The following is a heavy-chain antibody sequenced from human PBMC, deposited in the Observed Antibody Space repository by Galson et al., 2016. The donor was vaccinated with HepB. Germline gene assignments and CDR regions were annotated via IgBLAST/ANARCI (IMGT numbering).Heavy chain of an antibody. CDR2: IYPGDSEI. Sequence: QSGAEVKKAGESLKISCKASGYSFPYYWIGWVRQKPGKGLEWMGIIYPGDSEIRYSPSFQGQVTMSVDKSISTAFLQWSSLKASDTAMYYCARQYNFWSGYSESHYGMDVWGQGTTVTVSS. CDR1: GYSFPYYW. CDR3: ARQYNFWSGYSESHYGMDV. D-gene: IGHD3-3*01. V-gene: IGHV5-51*01. J-gene: IGHJ6*02.